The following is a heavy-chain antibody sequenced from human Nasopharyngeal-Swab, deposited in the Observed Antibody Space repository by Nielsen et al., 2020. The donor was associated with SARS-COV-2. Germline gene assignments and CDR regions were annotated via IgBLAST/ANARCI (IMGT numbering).Heavy chain of an antibody. CDR2: IYGSGAT. V-gene: IGHV4-4*07. D-gene: IGHD3-3*02. CDR1: GGSIENYH. J-gene: IGHJ6*02. Sequence: ETLSLTCTVSGGSIENYHWTWIRQSAGEGLEWMGHIYGSGATNYNPSLKSRIFMSVDPSKNQFSLTLRSVTAADTAVYYCARDPFRIFGVAYGLDVWGQGTTVTVSS. CDR3: ARDPFRIFGVAYGLDV.